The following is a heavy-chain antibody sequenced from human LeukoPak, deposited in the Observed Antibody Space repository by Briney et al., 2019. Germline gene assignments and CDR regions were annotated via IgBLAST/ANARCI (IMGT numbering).Heavy chain of an antibody. CDR2: INPNSGGT. Sequence: ASVKVSCKASGGTFSSYAISWVRQAPGQGLEWMGWINPNSGGTNYAQKFQGRVTMTRDTSISTAYMELSRLRSDDTAVYYCARVGGFYWGQGTLVTVSS. D-gene: IGHD3-10*01. J-gene: IGHJ4*02. CDR1: GGTFSSYA. CDR3: ARVGGFY. V-gene: IGHV1-2*02.